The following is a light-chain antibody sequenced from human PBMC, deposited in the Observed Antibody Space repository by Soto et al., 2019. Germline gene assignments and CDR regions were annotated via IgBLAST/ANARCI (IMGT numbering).Light chain of an antibody. J-gene: IGLJ1*01. CDR2: EVN. Sequence: QSVLSQPPSASGSTGQAVAISSTGTSSDVGGYNYVSWYQLHPGKAPKLMIYEVNLRPSGVPDRFSGSKSGNTASLTVSGLRAEDEADYYCSSYAGSNNYVFGTGTKVTVL. CDR1: SSDVGGYNY. CDR3: SSYAGSNNYV. V-gene: IGLV2-8*01.